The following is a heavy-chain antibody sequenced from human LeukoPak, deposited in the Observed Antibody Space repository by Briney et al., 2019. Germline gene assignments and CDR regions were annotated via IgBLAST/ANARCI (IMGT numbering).Heavy chain of an antibody. J-gene: IGHJ5*02. CDR2: INHSGST. CDR3: ARKGGRYYGSGSYSSNWFDP. V-gene: IGHV4-34*01. D-gene: IGHD3-10*01. Sequence: SETLSLTCAVYGGSFSGYYWSWIRQPPGKGLEWIGEINHSGSTNYNPSLKSRVTISVDTSKNQFSLKLGSVTAADTAVYYCARKGGRYYGSGSYSSNWFDPWGQGTLVTVSS. CDR1: GGSFSGYY.